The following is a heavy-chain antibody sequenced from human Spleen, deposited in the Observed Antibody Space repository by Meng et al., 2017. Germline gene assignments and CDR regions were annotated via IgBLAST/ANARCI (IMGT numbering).Heavy chain of an antibody. CDR1: GYNFPDYY. CDR2: IHPNGGGT. Sequence: QVQLVQSGAEVKKPGASVKVSCKPSGYNFPDYYIHWVRRAPGQGLELMTIIHPNGGGTNYPQKFQGRVTMTRDTSTSTVYMELSSLRSEDTAVYYCARGGRDYSFDYWGQGTLVTVSS. CDR3: ARGGRDYSFDY. J-gene: IGHJ4*02. V-gene: IGHV1-46*01. D-gene: IGHD4-11*01.